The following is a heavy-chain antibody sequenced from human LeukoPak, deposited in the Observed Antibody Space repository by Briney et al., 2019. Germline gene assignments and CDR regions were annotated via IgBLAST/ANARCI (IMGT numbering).Heavy chain of an antibody. Sequence: GGSLRLSCAASGFTVSSNYMGWVRQAPGKGLEWVSVIYSGGGTYYADSVKGRFTISRDNSENTLYLQMNSLRAEDTAVYYCARDRSSGYRFDYWGQGTLVTVSS. D-gene: IGHD3-22*01. CDR1: GFTVSSNY. CDR2: IYSGGGT. CDR3: ARDRSSGYRFDY. J-gene: IGHJ4*02. V-gene: IGHV3-53*05.